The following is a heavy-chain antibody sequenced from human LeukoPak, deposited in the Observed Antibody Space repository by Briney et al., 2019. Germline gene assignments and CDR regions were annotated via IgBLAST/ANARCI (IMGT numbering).Heavy chain of an antibody. V-gene: IGHV3-7*05. CDR2: IKQDGSEK. CDR3: ARGSARWFDP. Sequence: GGSLRLSCAASGFTFNNYWMIWVRQAPGGGLQWVANIKQDGSEKSYVDSVKGRFTISRDTAKNSLYLQMNSLRAEDTAVYYCARGSARWFDPWGQGTLVTVFS. J-gene: IGHJ5*02. CDR1: GFTFNNYW.